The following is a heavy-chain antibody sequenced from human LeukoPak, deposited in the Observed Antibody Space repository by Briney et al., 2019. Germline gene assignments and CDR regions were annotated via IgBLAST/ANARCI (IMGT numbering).Heavy chain of an antibody. CDR1: GGSISSGSYY. D-gene: IGHD3-10*01. Sequence: PSQTLSLTCTVSGGSISSGSYYWSWIRQPAGKGLEWIGRIYTSGSTNYNPSLKSRVTISVDASKNQFSLKLSSVTAADTAVYYCVRSGELSAGDYYYYYYMDVWGKGTTVTVSS. CDR3: VRSGELSAGDYYYYYYMDV. J-gene: IGHJ6*03. V-gene: IGHV4-61*02. CDR2: IYTSGST.